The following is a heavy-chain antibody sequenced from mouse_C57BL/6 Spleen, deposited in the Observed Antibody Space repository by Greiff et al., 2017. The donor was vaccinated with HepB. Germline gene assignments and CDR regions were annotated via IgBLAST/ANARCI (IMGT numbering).Heavy chain of an antibody. D-gene: IGHD2-4*01. V-gene: IGHV3-6*01. CDR3: ARRADDYDGVDY. CDR2: ISYDGSN. CDR1: GYSITSGYY. Sequence: DVQLQESGPGLVKPSQSLSLTCSVTGYSITSGYYWNWIRQFPGNKLEWMGYISYDGSNNYNPSLKNRISITRDTSKNQFFLKLNSVTTEDTATYYCARRADDYDGVDYWGQGTTLTVSS. J-gene: IGHJ2*01.